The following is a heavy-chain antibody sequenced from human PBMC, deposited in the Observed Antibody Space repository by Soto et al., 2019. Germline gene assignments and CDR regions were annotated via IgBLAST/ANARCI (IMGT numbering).Heavy chain of an antibody. CDR3: ATTSYSGPD. Sequence: GGSLRLSCAASGFAFSNYGMHWVRQAPGKGLEWVAVISFDGSNKYYADSVKGRFTISRDNSKNTLYLQMHSLRAEDTAVYYCATTSYSGPDWGQGTLVTVSS. CDR2: ISFDGSNK. D-gene: IGHD5-12*01. J-gene: IGHJ4*02. V-gene: IGHV3-30*03. CDR1: GFAFSNYG.